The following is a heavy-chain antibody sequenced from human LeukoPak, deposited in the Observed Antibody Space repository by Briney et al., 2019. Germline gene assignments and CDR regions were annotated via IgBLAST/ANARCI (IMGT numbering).Heavy chain of an antibody. V-gene: IGHV3-30-3*01. Sequence: PGGSLRLSCAASGFTFSNYAMSWVRQAPGKGLEWVAVISYDGSNKYYGDSVKGRFTISRDDSKNTLYLQMNSLRAEDTAVYYCARQGSVVAANFDYWGQGTLVTVSS. CDR1: GFTFSNYA. CDR3: ARQGSVVAANFDY. J-gene: IGHJ4*02. D-gene: IGHD2-15*01. CDR2: ISYDGSNK.